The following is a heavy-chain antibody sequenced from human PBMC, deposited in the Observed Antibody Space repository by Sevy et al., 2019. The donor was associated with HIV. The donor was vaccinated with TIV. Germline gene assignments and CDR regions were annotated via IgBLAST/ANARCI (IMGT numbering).Heavy chain of an antibody. CDR2: ISYDGKIE. J-gene: IGHJ4*02. D-gene: IGHD3-22*01. Sequence: GGSLRLSCAASEFTFSTHAMHWVRQAPGKGLEWVAIISYDGKIEYYPDSVKGRFTISRDDSKNTLYLQMNSLRSEDTALYYCARDLGYESTGYLPLFDNWGQGTLVTVSS. V-gene: IGHV3-30*04. CDR3: ARDLGYESTGYLPLFDN. CDR1: EFTFSTHA.